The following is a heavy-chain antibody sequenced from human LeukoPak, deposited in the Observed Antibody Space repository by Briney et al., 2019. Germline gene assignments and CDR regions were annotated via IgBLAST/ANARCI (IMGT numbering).Heavy chain of an antibody. V-gene: IGHV4-30-4*01. CDR3: ARPYYYDSRIDP. CDR1: GVSISSGDYY. D-gene: IGHD3-22*01. Sequence: PSQTLSLTCTVSGVSISSGDYYWSWIRQPPGKGLEWIAYMYYSGSTYYNPSLKSRVTMSADTSKNQFSLKLSSVTAADTAVYYCARPYYYDSRIDPWGQGTLVTVSS. J-gene: IGHJ5*02. CDR2: MYYSGST.